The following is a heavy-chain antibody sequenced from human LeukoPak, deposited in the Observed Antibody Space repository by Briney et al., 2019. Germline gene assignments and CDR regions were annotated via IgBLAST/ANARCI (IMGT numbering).Heavy chain of an antibody. Sequence: SEALSLTCTVSGGSISSYYWSWIRQPPGKGLEWIGYIYYSGSTNYNPSLKSRVTISVDTSKNQFSLKLSSVTAADTAVYYCARDGCSSTSCSPGAFDIWGQGTMVTVSS. CDR2: IYYSGST. CDR3: ARDGCSSTSCSPGAFDI. V-gene: IGHV4-59*01. D-gene: IGHD2-2*01. J-gene: IGHJ3*02. CDR1: GGSISSYY.